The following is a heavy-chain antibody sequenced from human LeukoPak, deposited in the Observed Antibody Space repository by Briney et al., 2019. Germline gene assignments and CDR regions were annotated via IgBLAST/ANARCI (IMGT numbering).Heavy chain of an antibody. D-gene: IGHD3-22*01. V-gene: IGHV3-23*01. CDR3: ARDSHYYDSSGLDY. CDR1: GFTFSSYA. Sequence: GGSLRPSCAASGFTFSSYAMSWVRQAPDKGLEWVSAISGSGTPTYYADSVKGRFTISRDNSKNTLDLQMNNLRAEDTAVYYCARDSHYYDSSGLDYWGQGTLVTVSS. J-gene: IGHJ4*02. CDR2: ISGSGTPT.